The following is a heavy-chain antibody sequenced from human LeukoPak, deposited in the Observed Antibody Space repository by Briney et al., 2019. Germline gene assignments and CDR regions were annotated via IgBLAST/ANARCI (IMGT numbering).Heavy chain of an antibody. J-gene: IGHJ4*02. CDR1: GFSFSTYW. Sequence: GGSLRLSCAASGFSFSTYWMYWVRQAPGKGLLWVSHINHDGTTTRFADSVKGRFTISRDNAKNTLYLQMDSLRAEDTALYYCARIHADSTGFDYWGQGALVTASS. D-gene: IGHD4-11*01. CDR3: ARIHADSTGFDY. CDR2: INHDGTTT. V-gene: IGHV3-74*01.